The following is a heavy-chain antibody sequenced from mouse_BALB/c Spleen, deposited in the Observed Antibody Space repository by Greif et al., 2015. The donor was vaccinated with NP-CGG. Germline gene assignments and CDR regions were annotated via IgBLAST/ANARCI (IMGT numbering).Heavy chain of an antibody. D-gene: IGHD2-4*01. J-gene: IGHJ1*01. CDR3: ARHDYDALGYFDV. CDR2: ISSGGGST. Sequence: EVMLVESGGGLVKPGGSLKLSCAASGFAFSSYDMSWVRQTPEKRLEWVAYISSGGGSTYYPDTVKGRFTISRDNAKNTLYLQMSSLKSEDTAMYYCARHDYDALGYFDVWGAGTTVTVSS. V-gene: IGHV5-12-1*01. CDR1: GFAFSSYD.